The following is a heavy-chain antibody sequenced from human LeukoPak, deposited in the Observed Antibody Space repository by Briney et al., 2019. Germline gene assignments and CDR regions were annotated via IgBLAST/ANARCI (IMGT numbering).Heavy chain of an antibody. CDR2: IYHSGST. J-gene: IGHJ5*02. CDR3: ARQDYDILTGYKDWFDP. CDR1: GGSISSSSYY. D-gene: IGHD3-9*01. V-gene: IGHV4-39*01. Sequence: PSETLSLTCTVSGGSISSSSYYWGWIRQPPGEGLEWIGSIYHSGSTNYNPSLKSRVTISVDTSKNQFSLKLSSVTAADTAVYYCARQDYDILTGYKDWFDPWGQGTLVTVSS.